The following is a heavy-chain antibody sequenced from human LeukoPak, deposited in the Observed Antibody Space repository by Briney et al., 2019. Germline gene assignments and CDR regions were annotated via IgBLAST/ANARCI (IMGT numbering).Heavy chain of an antibody. J-gene: IGHJ4*02. D-gene: IGHD3-10*01. CDR3: ARSRGRINLDY. V-gene: IGHV4-59*08. CDR1: GGSISSYY. Sequence: PSETLSLTCTVSGGSISSYYWSWIRQPPGKGLEWIGYIYYSGSTNYKPSLKRRVTISVDTSKNQFSLKLSSVNAADTAVYYCARSRGRINLDYWGQGTLVTVSS. CDR2: IYYSGST.